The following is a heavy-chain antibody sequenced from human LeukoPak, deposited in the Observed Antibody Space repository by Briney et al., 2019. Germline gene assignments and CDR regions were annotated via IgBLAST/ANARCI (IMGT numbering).Heavy chain of an antibody. CDR2: IYHSGST. CDR1: GYSISSGYY. J-gene: IGHJ3*02. V-gene: IGHV4-38-2*02. D-gene: IGHD3-22*01. Sequence: SETLSLTCTVSGYSISSGYYWGWIRQPPGKGLEWIGSIYHSGSTYYNPSLKSRVTISVDTSKNQFSLRLSSVTAADTAVYYCARARNYYDNSGYYYEGDAFDIWGQGTMVTVSS. CDR3: ARARNYYDNSGYYYEGDAFDI.